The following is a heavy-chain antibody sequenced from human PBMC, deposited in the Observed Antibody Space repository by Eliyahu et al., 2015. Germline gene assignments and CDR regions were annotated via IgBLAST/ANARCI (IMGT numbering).Heavy chain of an antibody. D-gene: IGHD7-27*01. CDR2: FSPYIGDT. Sequence: QVQLVQSGAEVKKPGASVKVSCKASGYTFXXSYVHWVRQAPGRGLEWMGWFSPYIGDTKYAREFQGRVLLSSDTSTSTAYMDLSRLTSDDTAVYFCANGGSTWVDYWGTGTQVTVSS. V-gene: IGHV1-2*02. CDR1: GYTFXXSY. J-gene: IGHJ4*02. CDR3: ANGGSTWVDY.